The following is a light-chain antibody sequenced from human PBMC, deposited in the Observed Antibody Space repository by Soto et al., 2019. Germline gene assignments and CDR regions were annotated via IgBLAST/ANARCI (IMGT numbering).Light chain of an antibody. CDR3: QQFNSYPRLT. CDR2: DAS. Sequence: AIQLTQSPTSKSANVGDRVTITCRASQGISSALAWYQQKSGKAPKLLIYDASSLESGVPLRFSGSGSGTDFTLTISSLQPEDFATYYCQQFNSYPRLTLGGGTKVDIK. CDR1: QGISSA. V-gene: IGKV1-13*02. J-gene: IGKJ4*01.